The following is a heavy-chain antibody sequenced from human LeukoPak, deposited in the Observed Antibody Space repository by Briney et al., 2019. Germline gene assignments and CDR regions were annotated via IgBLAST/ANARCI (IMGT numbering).Heavy chain of an antibody. CDR2: IYPGGSET. CDR1: GYSFRSYW. D-gene: IGHD5-24*01. CDR3: ARASRDGYNQNFDH. Sequence: GESLKISCKGLGYSFRSYWNAWVRQRPGKGLEWMGIIYPGGSETRYDPSFQGQVTNSADSSTSTAYLQWSSLRASDTAMYYCARASRDGYNQNFDHRGQGTLVTVSS. V-gene: IGHV5-51*01. J-gene: IGHJ4*02.